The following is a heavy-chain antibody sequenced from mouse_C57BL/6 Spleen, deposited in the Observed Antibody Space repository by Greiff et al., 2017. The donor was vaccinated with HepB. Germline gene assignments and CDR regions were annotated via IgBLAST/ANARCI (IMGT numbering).Heavy chain of an antibody. Sequence: ESGPGLVKPSQSLSLTCSVTGYSITSGYYWNWIRQFPGNKLEWMGYISYDGSNNYNPSLKNRISITRDTSKNQFFLKLNSVTTEDTATYYCARDGYDGYPDYWGQGTTLTVSS. J-gene: IGHJ2*01. CDR3: ARDGYDGYPDY. CDR2: ISYDGSN. CDR1: GYSITSGYY. V-gene: IGHV3-6*01. D-gene: IGHD2-3*01.